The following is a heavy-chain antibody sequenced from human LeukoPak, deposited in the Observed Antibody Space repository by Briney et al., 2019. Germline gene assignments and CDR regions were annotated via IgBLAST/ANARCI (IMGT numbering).Heavy chain of an antibody. V-gene: IGHV5-51*01. D-gene: IGHD4-17*01. CDR1: GYTFHSYW. CDR2: IYPGDSDT. J-gene: IGHJ4*02. Sequence: GESLKISCKGSGYTFHSYWIAWVRPMPGKGLEWMGIIYPGDSDTRYSPSFQGQVTISADKSIRTAYLQWSSLKASDTAMYYCARHRWEATVTTAVGYWGQGTLVTVSS. CDR3: ARHRWEATVTTAVGY.